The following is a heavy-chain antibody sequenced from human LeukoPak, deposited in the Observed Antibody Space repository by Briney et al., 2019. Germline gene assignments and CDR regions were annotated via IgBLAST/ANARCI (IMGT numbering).Heavy chain of an antibody. V-gene: IGHV1-69*13. CDR2: IIPIFGTA. CDR3: ARGLRGPHYDILTGLDY. Sequence: SVKVSCKASGYTFTSYGISWVRQAPGQGLEWMGGIIPIFGTANYAQKFQGRVTITADESTSTAYMELSSLRSEDTAVYYCARGLRGPHYDILTGLDYWGQGTLVTVSS. CDR1: GYTFTSYG. J-gene: IGHJ4*02. D-gene: IGHD3-9*01.